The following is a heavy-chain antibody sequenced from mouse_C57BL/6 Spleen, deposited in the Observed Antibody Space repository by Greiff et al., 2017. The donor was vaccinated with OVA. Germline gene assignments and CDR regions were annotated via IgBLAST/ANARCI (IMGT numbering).Heavy chain of an antibody. Sequence: VMLVESGAELVRPGTSVKVSCKASGYAFTNYLIEWVKQRPGQGLEWIGVINPGSGGTNYNEKFKGKATLTADKSSSTAYMQLSSLTSEDSAVYFCARPGAITTVVAPYAMDYWGQGTSVTVSS. V-gene: IGHV1-54*01. CDR3: ARPGAITTVVAPYAMDY. D-gene: IGHD1-1*01. CDR2: INPGSGGT. CDR1: GYAFTNYL. J-gene: IGHJ4*01.